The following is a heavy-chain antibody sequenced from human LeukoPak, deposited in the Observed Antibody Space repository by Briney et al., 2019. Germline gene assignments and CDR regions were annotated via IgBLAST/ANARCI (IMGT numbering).Heavy chain of an antibody. D-gene: IGHD3-10*01. CDR1: GYTFTSYD. J-gene: IGHJ5*02. V-gene: IGHV1-8*01. Sequence: GASVKVSCKASGYTFTSYDINWVRQATGQGLEWMGWMNPNSGDTGYAQEFQGGVTMTRDISISTAYMELSSLTSEDTAVYFCSRRKPTSGAQYWFDPWGQGTLVTVSS. CDR2: MNPNSGDT. CDR3: SRRKPTSGAQYWFDP.